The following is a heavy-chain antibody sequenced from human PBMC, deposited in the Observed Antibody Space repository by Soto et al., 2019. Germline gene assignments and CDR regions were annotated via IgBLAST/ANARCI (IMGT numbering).Heavy chain of an antibody. CDR1: GFTFDDYG. V-gene: IGHV3-20*04. Sequence: GGSLRLSSAASGFTFDDYGMSWVRQAPGKGLEWVSGINWNGGSTGYADSVKGRFTISRDNAKNSLYLQMNSLRAEDTALYYCEIGWEWLGNYYYYGMDVWGLGTMVNVSS. CDR2: INWNGGST. J-gene: IGHJ6*02. D-gene: IGHD3-3*01. CDR3: EIGWEWLGNYYYYGMDV.